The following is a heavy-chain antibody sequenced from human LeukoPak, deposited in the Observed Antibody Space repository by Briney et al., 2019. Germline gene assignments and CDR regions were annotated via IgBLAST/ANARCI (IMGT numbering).Heavy chain of an antibody. V-gene: IGHV4-59*01. Sequence: SETLSLTCAVYGGSFSSYYWSWIRQPPGKGLEWIGYIYYSGSTNYNPSLKSRVTISVDTSKNQFSLKLSSVTAADTAVYYCARVVLTYCGGDCYSPYFDYWGQGTLVTVSS. D-gene: IGHD2-21*02. CDR1: GGSFSSYY. J-gene: IGHJ4*02. CDR2: IYYSGST. CDR3: ARVVLTYCGGDCYSPYFDY.